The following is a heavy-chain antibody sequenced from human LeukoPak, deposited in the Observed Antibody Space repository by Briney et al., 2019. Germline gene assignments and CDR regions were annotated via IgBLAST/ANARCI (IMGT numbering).Heavy chain of an antibody. V-gene: IGHV3-7*01. CDR1: GFTFSSYW. CDR3: ATYSSLNRREFQY. D-gene: IGHD3-22*01. J-gene: IGHJ1*01. Sequence: GGSLRLSCVVSGFTFSSYWMSWVRQAPGKGLEWVANIKEDGSGIYYVDSVKGRFTISRDNAKNSLYLQMNSLRAEDTAVYYCATYSSLNRREFQYWGQGTLLTVSS. CDR2: IKEDGSGI.